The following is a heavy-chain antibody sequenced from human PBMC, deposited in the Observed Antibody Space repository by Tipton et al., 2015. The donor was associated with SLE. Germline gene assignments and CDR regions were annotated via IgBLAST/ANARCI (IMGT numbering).Heavy chain of an antibody. CDR2: ISWDAVKI. J-gene: IGHJ4*02. Sequence: SLRLSCAASGFNFNDYDMHWVRQAPGKGLEWVSGISWDAVKIDYADSVKGRFSISRDNAKNFLYLQMNSLRVEDTALYFCAKRHDDYDTQAFFDYWGQGTLVAVSS. CDR3: AKRHDDYDTQAFFDY. D-gene: IGHD4-17*01. V-gene: IGHV3-9*01. CDR1: GFNFNDYD.